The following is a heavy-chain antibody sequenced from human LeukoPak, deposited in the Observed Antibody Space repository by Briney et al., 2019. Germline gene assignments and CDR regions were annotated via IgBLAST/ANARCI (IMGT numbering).Heavy chain of an antibody. D-gene: IGHD1-26*01. CDR3: AKIFGGVVVRAKNWFDP. J-gene: IGHJ5*02. CDR1: GFTFSSYA. Sequence: GGSLRLSCAASGFTFSSYAMSWVRQAPGKGLEWVSAISGSGGSTYYADSVKGRFTISRDNSKNTLYLQMNSLRAEDTAVYYCAKIFGGVVVRAKNWFDPWGQGTLVTVSS. V-gene: IGHV3-23*01. CDR2: ISGSGGST.